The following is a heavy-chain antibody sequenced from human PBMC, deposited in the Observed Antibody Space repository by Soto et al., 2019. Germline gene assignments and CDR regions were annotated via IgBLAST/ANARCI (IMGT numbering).Heavy chain of an antibody. Sequence: EVQLVESGGGLVQSGRSLRLSCTASGFTFGDYIMSWFRQAPGKGLEWVGFIRPKAYGGTTEYAASVKGRFTISRDDSKSIAYLQMNSLKTDDTASYYCTGVATMRLWHWGQGTLVTVSS. J-gene: IGHJ4*02. CDR3: TGVATMRLWH. CDR1: GFTFGDYI. V-gene: IGHV3-49*03. CDR2: IRPKAYGGTT. D-gene: IGHD5-12*01.